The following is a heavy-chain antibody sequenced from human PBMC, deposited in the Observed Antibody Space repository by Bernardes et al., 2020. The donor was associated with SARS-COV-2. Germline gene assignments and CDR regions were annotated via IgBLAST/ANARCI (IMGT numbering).Heavy chain of an antibody. D-gene: IGHD6-19*01. CDR2: IWDDGSNK. Sequence: GGSLRLSCATSGFTSSSYGVHCVRQAPGKGLEWVAVIWDDGSNKYYADSVKGRFTISRDNSKNTLYLQMNSLRAEDTAVYYCARDLGIAMAGTKYYFDYWGQGTLVTVSS. V-gene: IGHV3-33*01. CDR3: ARDLGIAMAGTKYYFDY. CDR1: GFTSSSYG. J-gene: IGHJ4*02.